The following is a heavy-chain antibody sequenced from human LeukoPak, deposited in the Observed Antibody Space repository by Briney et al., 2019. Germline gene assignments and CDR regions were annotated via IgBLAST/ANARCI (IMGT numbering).Heavy chain of an antibody. V-gene: IGHV1-18*01. CDR2: ISAYNGNT. CDR3: ASFIAAAGNTPNPNYGMDV. CDR1: GYTFTSYG. Sequence: ASVKVSCKASGYTFTSYGISWVRQAPGQGLEWMGWISAYNGNTNYAQKLQGRVTMTTDISTSTAYMELRSLRSDDTAVYYCASFIAAAGNTPNPNYGMDVWGQGTTVTVSS. D-gene: IGHD6-13*01. J-gene: IGHJ6*02.